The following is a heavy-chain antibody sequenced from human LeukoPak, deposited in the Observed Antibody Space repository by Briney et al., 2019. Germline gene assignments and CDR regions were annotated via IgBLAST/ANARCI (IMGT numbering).Heavy chain of an antibody. Sequence: GGSLRLSCAASGFTFSSYSMNWVRQAPGKGLEWVSYISSSSSTIYYADSVKGRFTISRDNSKNTLYLQMNSLRVEDAAVYYCAKDLEGDILTGSALNYWGQGTLVTVSS. CDR3: AKDLEGDILTGSALNY. V-gene: IGHV3-48*01. CDR2: ISSSSSTI. CDR1: GFTFSSYS. J-gene: IGHJ4*02. D-gene: IGHD3-9*01.